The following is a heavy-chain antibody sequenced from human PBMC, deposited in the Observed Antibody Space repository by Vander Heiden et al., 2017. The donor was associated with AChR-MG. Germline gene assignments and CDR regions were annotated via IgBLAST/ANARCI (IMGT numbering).Heavy chain of an antibody. Sequence: QVTLKESGPALVKPTETLTLTCSVSGSSVTHHRASINWLRQPPGKAPEWLAHIFPNDAKTYNPSLKHRLTISKDNSKNQVVLTMTDMDPSDTATYYCARVWESGPNEFWGPGILVTVSS. D-gene: IGHD3-16*01. V-gene: IGHV2-26*02. CDR3: ARVWESGPNEF. CDR2: IFPNDAK. CDR1: GSSVTHHRAS. J-gene: IGHJ4*02.